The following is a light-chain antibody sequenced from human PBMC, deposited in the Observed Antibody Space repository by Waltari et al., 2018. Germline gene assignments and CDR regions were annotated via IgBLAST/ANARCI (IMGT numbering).Light chain of an antibody. CDR2: QDV. V-gene: IGLV3-1*01. CDR1: TLGAQY. J-gene: IGLJ2*01. CDR3: QTWDSNVI. Sequence: SYDLTQPPSVSVAPGQTATIPCSGDTLGAQYVSWYQLRPGQSPVMVIYQDVKRPSDIPERFSGSISGDTATLTISGTQAMDEADYYCQTWDSNVIFGGGTKLTVL.